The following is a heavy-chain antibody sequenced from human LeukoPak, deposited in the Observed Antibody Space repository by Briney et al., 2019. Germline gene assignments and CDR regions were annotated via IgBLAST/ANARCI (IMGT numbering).Heavy chain of an antibody. CDR1: GYTFTGYY. Sequence: ASVKVSCKASGYTFTGYYMHWVRQAPGQGFEWMGWINPNSGGTNYAQKFQGRVTMTRDTSISTAYMELSRLRSDDTAVHYCARDDGIAAAGTFDYWGQGTLVTVSS. V-gene: IGHV1-2*02. CDR3: ARDDGIAAAGTFDY. J-gene: IGHJ4*02. D-gene: IGHD6-13*01. CDR2: INPNSGGT.